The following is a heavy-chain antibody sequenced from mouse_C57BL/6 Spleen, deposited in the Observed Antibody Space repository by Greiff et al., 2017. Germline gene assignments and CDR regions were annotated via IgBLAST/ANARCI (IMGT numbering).Heavy chain of an antibody. D-gene: IGHD1-1*01. CDR3: ARSGSGSFVMDY. J-gene: IGHJ4*01. V-gene: IGHV1-55*01. Sequence: VQLQQSGAELVKPGASVKMSCKASGYTFTSYWITWVKQRPGQGLEWIGDIYPGSGSTTYNEKFKSKATLTVATSSSTAYMQLSSLTSEDSAVYYCARSGSGSFVMDYWGQGTLVTVSA. CDR2: IYPGSGST. CDR1: GYTFTSYW.